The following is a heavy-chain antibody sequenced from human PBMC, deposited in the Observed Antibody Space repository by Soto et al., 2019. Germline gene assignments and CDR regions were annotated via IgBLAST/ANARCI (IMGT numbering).Heavy chain of an antibody. J-gene: IGHJ4*02. V-gene: IGHV1-8*01. CDR2: MNPNSGNT. D-gene: IGHD2-2*01. CDR1: GYTFTSYD. Sequence: ASVKVSCKASGYTFTSYDINWVRRATGQGLEWMGWMNPNSGNTGYAQKFQGRVTMTRNTSISTAYMELSSLRSEDTAVYYCARRLGVPAAPSGDYWGQGTLVTVSS. CDR3: ARRLGVPAAPSGDY.